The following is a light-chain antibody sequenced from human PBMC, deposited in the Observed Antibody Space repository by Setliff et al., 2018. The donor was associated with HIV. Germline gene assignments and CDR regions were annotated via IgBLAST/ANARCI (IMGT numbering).Light chain of an antibody. CDR1: SSDVGGYNY. CDR2: DVS. Sequence: QSALTQPASVSGSPGQSITISCSGTSSDVGGYNYVSWYQQHPGKAPKLMIYDVSNRPSGVSNRFSGSKSGKTASLTISGLQAEDEADYYCTSYSSNATRGIFGTGTKGTGL. J-gene: IGLJ1*01. CDR3: TSYSSNATRGI. V-gene: IGLV2-14*03.